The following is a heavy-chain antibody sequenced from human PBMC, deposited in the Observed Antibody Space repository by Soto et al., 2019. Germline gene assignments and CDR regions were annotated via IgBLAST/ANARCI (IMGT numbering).Heavy chain of an antibody. Sequence: ASVKVSCKTSGYTFSNYGITWVRQAPGQPLEWLGWISLYSDGTNYAQKFQGRVFMTTDTSTTTAYMELRSLRSDDTAVYYCARVVPGAEAWFGPWGQGTLVTVSS. D-gene: IGHD2-2*01. J-gene: IGHJ5*02. CDR2: ISLYSDGT. CDR1: GYTFSNYG. V-gene: IGHV1-18*01. CDR3: ARVVPGAEAWFGP.